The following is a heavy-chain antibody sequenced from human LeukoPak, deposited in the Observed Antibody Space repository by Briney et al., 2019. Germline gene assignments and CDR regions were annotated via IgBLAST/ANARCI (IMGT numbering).Heavy chain of an antibody. D-gene: IGHD5-12*01. CDR1: GGSITNYY. CDR2: ISYSGST. Sequence: SETLSLTCTVSGGSITNYYWSWIRQPPGKGLEWIGYISYSGSTNFSPSLKSRVTISVDTSKKQFSLNLNSVTAADTAIYYCARGARGYPDDNFDYWGQGTLVTVSS. V-gene: IGHV4-59*01. CDR3: ARGARGYPDDNFDY. J-gene: IGHJ4*02.